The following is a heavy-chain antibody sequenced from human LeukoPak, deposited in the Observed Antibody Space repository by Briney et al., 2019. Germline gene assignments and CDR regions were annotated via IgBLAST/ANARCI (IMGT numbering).Heavy chain of an antibody. V-gene: IGHV4-31*03. CDR3: AREYCGGDCYSD. J-gene: IGHJ4*02. D-gene: IGHD2-21*02. Sequence: SETLSLTCTVSGGSISSGGYYWSWIRQHPGKGLEWIGYIYYSGSTYYNPSLKSRVTISVDTSKNQFSLKLSSVTAADTAVYYCAREYCGGDCYSDWGQGTLVTVSS. CDR1: GGSISSGGYY. CDR2: IYYSGST.